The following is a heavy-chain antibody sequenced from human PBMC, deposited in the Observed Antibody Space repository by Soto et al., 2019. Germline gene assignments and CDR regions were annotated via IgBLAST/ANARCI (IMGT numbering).Heavy chain of an antibody. V-gene: IGHV3-66*01. D-gene: IGHD6-13*01. CDR3: ARDLGQQLVTKGWFDP. CDR1: GFTVSSNY. CDR2: IYSGGST. Sequence: EVQLVESGGGLVQPGGSLRLSCAASGFTVSSNYMSWVRQAPGKGLEWVSVIYSGGSTYYADSVKGRFTISRDNSKNTLYLQMNSLRAEDTAVYYCARDLGQQLVTKGWFDPWGQGTLVTVSS. J-gene: IGHJ5*02.